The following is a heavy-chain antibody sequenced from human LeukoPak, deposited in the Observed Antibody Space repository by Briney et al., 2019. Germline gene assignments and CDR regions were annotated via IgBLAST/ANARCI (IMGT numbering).Heavy chain of an antibody. CDR1: GGSISSGGYY. Sequence: SETLSLTCTVSGGSISSGGYYWSWIRQLPGKGLEWIGYIYYSGSTYYNPSLKSRVSISVATSKNRFSLRLSSVTAADTAVYYCARDRDDSWFDPWGQGTLVTVSP. D-gene: IGHD5-24*01. CDR2: IYYSGST. V-gene: IGHV4-31*03. CDR3: ARDRDDSWFDP. J-gene: IGHJ5*02.